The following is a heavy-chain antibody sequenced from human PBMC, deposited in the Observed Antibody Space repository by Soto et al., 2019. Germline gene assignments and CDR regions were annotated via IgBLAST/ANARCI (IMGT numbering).Heavy chain of an antibody. Sequence: EVQVLESGGGLVQPGGSLRLSCVASGFTLSTYAMNWVRQAPGKGLEWVSGISGSGSDRYYADSVRGRFTISRDNSNNTLNLQMDSLRAEDTAIYYCTKTPRSYYYYMDVWGKGTTVTVSS. V-gene: IGHV3-23*01. D-gene: IGHD3-10*01. CDR3: TKTPRSYYYYMDV. CDR1: GFTLSTYA. J-gene: IGHJ6*03. CDR2: ISGSGSDR.